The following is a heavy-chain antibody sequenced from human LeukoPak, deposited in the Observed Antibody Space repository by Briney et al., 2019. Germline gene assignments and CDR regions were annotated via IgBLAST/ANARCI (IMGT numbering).Heavy chain of an antibody. D-gene: IGHD4-23*01. CDR2: ISGSGDST. CDR3: AKVTTVVTFPYYFDY. J-gene: IGHJ4*02. CDR1: GFTFSNYA. Sequence: GGSLRLSCAASGFTFSNYAMRWVRQAPGKGLEWVSGISGSGDSTYYADSVKGRFTISRDNSKNTLYLQMNSLRAEDTAVYYCAKVTTVVTFPYYFDYWGQGTLVTVSS. V-gene: IGHV3-23*01.